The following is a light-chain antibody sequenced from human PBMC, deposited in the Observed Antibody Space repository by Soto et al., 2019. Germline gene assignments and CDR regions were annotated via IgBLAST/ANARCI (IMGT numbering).Light chain of an antibody. CDR3: QQYNSYSA. Sequence: DIQMTQSPSTPSASVGDRVTITCRASQSISSWLAWYQQKPGKAPKLLIYDASSLESGVPSRFSGSGSGTEFTLTISSLQPDDFATYYCQQYNSYSAFGQGTKVDIK. CDR1: QSISSW. CDR2: DAS. V-gene: IGKV1-5*01. J-gene: IGKJ1*01.